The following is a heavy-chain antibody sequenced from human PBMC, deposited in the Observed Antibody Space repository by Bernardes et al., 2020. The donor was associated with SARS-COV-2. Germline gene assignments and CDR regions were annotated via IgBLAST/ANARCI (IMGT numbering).Heavy chain of an antibody. CDR2: IKQDGSEK. D-gene: IGHD3-16*01. CDR1: GFTLSTYW. Sequence: GGSLRLSCAASGFTLSTYWMTWVRQAPGKGLEWVANIKQDGSEKDYVDSVKGRFTLSRDNAENSLSLQMNSLRAEDTAVYYCARATTWGGIYFDYWGQGALVTVSS. J-gene: IGHJ4*02. V-gene: IGHV3-7*03. CDR3: ARATTWGGIYFDY.